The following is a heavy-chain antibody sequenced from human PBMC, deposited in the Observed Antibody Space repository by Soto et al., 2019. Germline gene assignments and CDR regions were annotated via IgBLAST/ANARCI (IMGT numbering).Heavy chain of an antibody. D-gene: IGHD6-13*01. Sequence: GGSLRLSCAASGFTFSSYSMNWVRQAPGKGLEWVSSISSSSSYIYYADSVKGRFTISRDNAKNSLYLQMNSPRAEDTAVYYCARDRVVSSSPVRSWFDPWGQGTLVTVSS. J-gene: IGHJ5*02. V-gene: IGHV3-21*01. CDR3: ARDRVVSSSPVRSWFDP. CDR1: GFTFSSYS. CDR2: ISSSSSYI.